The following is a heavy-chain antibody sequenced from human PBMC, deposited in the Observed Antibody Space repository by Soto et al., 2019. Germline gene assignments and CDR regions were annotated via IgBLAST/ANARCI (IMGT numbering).Heavy chain of an antibody. D-gene: IGHD1-26*01. Sequence: QVQLVQSGAEVKKPESSVKVSCKDSGGTFSSYPINWVRQAPGQGLEWMGEIIPIFGTANYAQKFQGRVTITPDESTCTAYMELSSLRSEDTAVYYCARDGGRHSGGIDYWGQGTLVTVSS. CDR3: ARDGGRHSGGIDY. V-gene: IGHV1-69*01. CDR2: IIPIFGTA. J-gene: IGHJ4*02. CDR1: GGTFSSYP.